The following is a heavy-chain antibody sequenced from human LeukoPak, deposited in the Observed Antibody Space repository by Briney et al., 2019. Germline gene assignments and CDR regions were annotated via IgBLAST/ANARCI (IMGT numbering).Heavy chain of an antibody. V-gene: IGHV3-30*01. CDR2: VSNDGRDK. J-gene: IGHJ4*02. CDR3: ARDRNSPAKYYFDY. D-gene: IGHD1-14*01. Sequence: GSLRLSCAASGFTFNAYAMHWVRQAPGKGLEWVAVVSNDGRDKHYADSVKGRFTISRDNSENTLYLQMNTLRAEDTAVYYCARDRNSPAKYYFDYWGQGTLVTVSS. CDR1: GFTFNAYA.